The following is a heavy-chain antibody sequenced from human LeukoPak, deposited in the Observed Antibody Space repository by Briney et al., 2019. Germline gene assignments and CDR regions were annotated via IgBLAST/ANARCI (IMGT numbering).Heavy chain of an antibody. Sequence: SETLSLTCTVSGGSISSGDYYWSWIRQPPGKGLEWIGYIYYSGSTYYNLSLKSRVTISVDTSKNQFSLKLSSVTAADTAVYYCARVLYGSGIYSMDVWGQGTTVTVSS. J-gene: IGHJ6*02. V-gene: IGHV4-30-4*01. D-gene: IGHD3-10*01. CDR1: GGSISSGDYY. CDR3: ARVLYGSGIYSMDV. CDR2: IYYSGST.